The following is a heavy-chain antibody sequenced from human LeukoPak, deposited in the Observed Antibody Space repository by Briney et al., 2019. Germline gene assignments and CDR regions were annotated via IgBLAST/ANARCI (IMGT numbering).Heavy chain of an antibody. CDR3: ARADGSGWPPQYFQH. V-gene: IGHV1-8*01. J-gene: IGHJ1*01. CDR2: MSRISGST. D-gene: IGHD6-19*01. CDR1: GYTFTSYD. Sequence: ASVKVSCKASGYTFTSYDTNWVRQAPGQGLEWMGWMSRISGSTGYAQKFQGRVTMTRDTSISTAYMELSSLRSDDTAVYYCARADGSGWPPQYFQHWGQGTLVTVSS.